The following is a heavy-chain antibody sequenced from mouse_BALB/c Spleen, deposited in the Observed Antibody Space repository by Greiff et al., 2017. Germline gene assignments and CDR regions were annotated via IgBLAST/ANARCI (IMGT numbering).Heavy chain of an antibody. CDR1: GYSFTGYY. Sequence: LVKTGASVKISCKASGYSFTGYYMHWVKQSHGKSLEWIGYISCYNGATSFNQKFKGKATFTVDTSSSTAYMQFNSLTSEDSAVYYCARVGTARATSAMDYWGQGTSVTVSS. CDR3: ARVGTARATSAMDY. J-gene: IGHJ4*01. D-gene: IGHD3-2*01. V-gene: IGHV1S34*01. CDR2: ISCYNGAT.